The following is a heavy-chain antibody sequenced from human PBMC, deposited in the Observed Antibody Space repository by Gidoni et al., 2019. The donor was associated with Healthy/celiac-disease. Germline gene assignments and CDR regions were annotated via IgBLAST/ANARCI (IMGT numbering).Heavy chain of an antibody. Sequence: QVQLVQSGAEVKKPGSSVKVSCKASGGTFSSYAISWVRQAPGQGLEWMGGIIPIFGKANYAQKFQGRVTITADKSTSTAYMELSSLRSEDTAVYYCAREVRGSYSDYYYMDVWGKGTTVTVSS. V-gene: IGHV1-69*06. CDR3: AREVRGSYSDYYYMDV. J-gene: IGHJ6*03. D-gene: IGHD1-26*01. CDR1: GGTFSSYA. CDR2: IIPIFGKA.